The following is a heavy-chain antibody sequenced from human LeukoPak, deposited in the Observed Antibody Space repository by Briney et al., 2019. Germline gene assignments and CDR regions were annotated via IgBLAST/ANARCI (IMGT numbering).Heavy chain of an antibody. CDR2: IYTRGGT. CDR1: DGSISSGSYY. J-gene: IGHJ4*02. D-gene: IGHD6-13*01. V-gene: IGHV4-61*02. Sequence: PSETLSLTCTVSDGSISSGSYYWTWIRQPAGKGLEWIGRIYTRGGTTYNPSLKSRVTISIDTSKKQFSLKLSSVTAADTAVYYCARDDPGIAADGGFYWGQGTLVTVSS. CDR3: ARDDPGIAADGGFY.